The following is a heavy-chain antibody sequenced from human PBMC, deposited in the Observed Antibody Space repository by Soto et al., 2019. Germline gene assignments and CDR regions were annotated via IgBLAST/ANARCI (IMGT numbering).Heavy chain of an antibody. CDR1: GFTFSSYN. Sequence: GGSLRLSCAASGFTFSSYNMHWVRQAPDKGLEWVSSISGGSKYIFYADSVKGQFTNSRYNAKISLYLQMNSLRVEDTAVYFCARDTARRGYDPYYFDSWSQGT. D-gene: IGHD5-12*01. V-gene: IGHV3-21*01. J-gene: IGHJ4*02. CDR3: ARDTARRGYDPYYFDS. CDR2: ISGGSKYI.